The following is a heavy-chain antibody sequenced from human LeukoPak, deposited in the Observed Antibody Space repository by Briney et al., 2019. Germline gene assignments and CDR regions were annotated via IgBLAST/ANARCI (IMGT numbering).Heavy chain of an antibody. V-gene: IGHV1-46*01. CDR1: GYTFTSYY. J-gene: IGHJ4*02. CDR3: ARTSAKGYFDY. CDR2: INPSGGST. Sequence: GASAKVSCKASGYTFTSYYMHWVRQAPGQGLEWMGIINPSGGSTSYAQKFQGRVTMTRDTSTSTVYMEPSSLRSEDTAVYYCARTSAKGYFDYWGQGTLVTVSS.